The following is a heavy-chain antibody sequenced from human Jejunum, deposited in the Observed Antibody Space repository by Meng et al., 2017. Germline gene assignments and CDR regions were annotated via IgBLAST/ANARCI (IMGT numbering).Heavy chain of an antibody. Sequence: DVQLVESGGGPVKPVGSLTFSCAGSGFSFSSYSMHWVRHAPGKGLEWVSSISSTSSYADSVKGRFTISRDNAENSLYLQMNSLRAEDTAVYYCARGRVVVVGTPSDYWGQGTLVTVSS. D-gene: IGHD2-15*01. V-gene: IGHV3-21*01. J-gene: IGHJ4*02. CDR3: ARGRVVVVGTPSDY. CDR2: ISSTSS. CDR1: GFSFSSYS.